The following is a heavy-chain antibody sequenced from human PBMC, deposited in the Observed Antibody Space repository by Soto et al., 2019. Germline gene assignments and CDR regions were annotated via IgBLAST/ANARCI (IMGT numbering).Heavy chain of an antibody. CDR2: INPSGGST. D-gene: IGHD2-2*01. J-gene: IGHJ3*02. CDR3: ARDIVLVPAAPDAFDI. Sequence: ASVKVSCKASGGTFSSYAISWVRQAPGQGLEWMGIINPSGGSTSYAQKFQGRVTMTRDTSTSTVYMELSSLRSEDTAVYYCARDIVLVPAAPDAFDIWGQGTMVTVSS. V-gene: IGHV1-46*01. CDR1: GGTFSSYA.